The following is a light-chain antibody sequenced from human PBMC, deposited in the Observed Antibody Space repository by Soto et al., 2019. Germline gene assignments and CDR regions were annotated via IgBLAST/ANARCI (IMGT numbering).Light chain of an antibody. Sequence: EIVLTQSPGTLSLSPGERATLSCRASQSVSSSYLAWYQQKPGQAPRLLIYGASSRATGIPDRFSGSGSGTDFTLTISRVQPEDFAVYYCQQYGGSPRTFGQGTKVDIK. CDR2: GAS. J-gene: IGKJ1*01. V-gene: IGKV3-20*01. CDR1: QSVSSSY. CDR3: QQYGGSPRT.